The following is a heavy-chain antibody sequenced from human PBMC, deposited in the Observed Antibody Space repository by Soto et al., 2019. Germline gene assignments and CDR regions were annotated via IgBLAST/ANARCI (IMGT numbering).Heavy chain of an antibody. CDR3: ASGEGRNGHATRFDY. D-gene: IGHD3-10*01. J-gene: IGHJ4*02. Sequence: QMQLVESGGGVVQPGRSLRVSCATSGFAFSYYGIHWVRQAPGKGLEWVADISHDGKDKWYADSVKGRFTISRDNSENTLYLQMNGLRSEDTAVYFCASGEGRNGHATRFDYWGQGTLVTVSS. CDR1: GFAFSYYG. V-gene: IGHV3-30*03. CDR2: ISHDGKDK.